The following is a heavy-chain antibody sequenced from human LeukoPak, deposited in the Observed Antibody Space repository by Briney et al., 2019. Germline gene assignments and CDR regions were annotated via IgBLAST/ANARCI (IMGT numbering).Heavy chain of an antibody. Sequence: GASVKVSCKASGYTFTGYYMHWVRQAPGQGLEWMGWINPNSGGTNYAQKFQGRVTMTRDTSISTAYMELSRLRSDDTAVYYCARDGVITGVYYYYYMDVWGKGTTVTVSS. D-gene: IGHD7-27*01. CDR3: ARDGVITGVYYYYYMDV. CDR1: GYTFTGYY. J-gene: IGHJ6*03. CDR2: INPNSGGT. V-gene: IGHV1-2*02.